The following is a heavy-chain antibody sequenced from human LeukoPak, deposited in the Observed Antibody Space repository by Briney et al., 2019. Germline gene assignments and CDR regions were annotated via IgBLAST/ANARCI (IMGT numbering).Heavy chain of an antibody. CDR2: ISGSGGST. D-gene: IGHD3-22*01. Sequence: GGSLRLSCAASGFTFSSYAMSWVRQAPGKGLEWVSAISGSGGSTYYADSVKGRFTISRDNSKNTLYLKMNSLRAEDTAVYYCAKDNIYDSTTYDYWGQGTLVTVSS. J-gene: IGHJ4*02. V-gene: IGHV3-23*01. CDR3: AKDNIYDSTTYDY. CDR1: GFTFSSYA.